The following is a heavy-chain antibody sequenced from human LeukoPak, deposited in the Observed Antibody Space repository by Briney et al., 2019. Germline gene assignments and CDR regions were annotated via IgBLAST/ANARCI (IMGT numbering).Heavy chain of an antibody. Sequence: PSETLSLTCTVSGGSISRTSYYWDWIRQPPGKGLEWIGNVFDSWSTHYNPSLKSRVTISVATSTTQFPLRLSSVTAADTAVYYCARHTRPGHSGYENAFDIWGQGTMVTVSS. D-gene: IGHD5-12*01. J-gene: IGHJ3*02. CDR1: GGSISRTSYY. CDR3: ARHTRPGHSGYENAFDI. CDR2: VFDSWST. V-gene: IGHV4-39*01.